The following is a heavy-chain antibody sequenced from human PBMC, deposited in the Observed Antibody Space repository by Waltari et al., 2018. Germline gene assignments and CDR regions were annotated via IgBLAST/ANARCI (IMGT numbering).Heavy chain of an antibody. J-gene: IGHJ6*02. Sequence: QGQLLESGGGVVHPGRSLRLSCAASEVTLRSLAMPWVRQAPGKGLEWVAVISYNKRNIYYVDSVKGRFTISRDNSKKMLYLQMNSLRAEDTAVYYCARDYCDRTYCHGMDVWGQGTTVTVSS. D-gene: IGHD3-22*01. CDR2: ISYNKRNI. V-gene: IGHV3-30*04. CDR1: EVTLRSLA. CDR3: ARDYCDRTYCHGMDV.